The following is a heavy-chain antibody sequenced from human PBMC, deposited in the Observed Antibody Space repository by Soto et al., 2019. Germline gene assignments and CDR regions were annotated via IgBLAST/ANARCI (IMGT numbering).Heavy chain of an antibody. D-gene: IGHD6-19*01. CDR1: GFSLSTSGVG. Sequence: QITLKESGPTLVKPTQPLTLTCTFSGFSLSTSGVGVGWIRQPPGNALEWLALIYWDDDKSYSPSLKTRLTVTEDTIKTQVVLTMTHMDPVDTATYCCAHRGAVALFRYFDSWGQGPLVSGCS. CDR2: IYWDDDK. J-gene: IGHJ4*02. CDR3: AHRGAVALFRYFDS. V-gene: IGHV2-5*02.